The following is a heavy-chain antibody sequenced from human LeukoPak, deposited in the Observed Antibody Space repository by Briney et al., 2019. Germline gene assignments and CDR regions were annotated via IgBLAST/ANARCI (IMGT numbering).Heavy chain of an antibody. V-gene: IGHV3-9*01. CDR1: GFTFDDYA. CDR3: AKDRGAAAGTHYFDY. CDR2: ISWNSGSI. Sequence: GGSLRLSCAASGFTFDDYAMHWVRQAPGKGLEWVSGISWNSGSIGYADSVKGRFTISRDNAKNSLYLQMNSLRAEDTALYYCAKDRGAAAGTHYFDYWGQGTLVTVSS. D-gene: IGHD6-13*01. J-gene: IGHJ4*02.